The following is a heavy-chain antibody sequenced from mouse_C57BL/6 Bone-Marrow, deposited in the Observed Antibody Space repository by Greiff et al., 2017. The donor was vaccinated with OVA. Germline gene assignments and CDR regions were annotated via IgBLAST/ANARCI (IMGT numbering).Heavy chain of an antibody. CDR1: GYTFTDYY. CDR2: IYPYNGGT. V-gene: IGHV1-19*01. CDR3: ARYTSSMDD. J-gene: IGHJ4*01. Sequence: EVQLQQSGPVLVKPGASVKMSCKASGYTFTDYYMAWVQQSHGKSLEWIGVIYPYNGGTSYNQKFKGKATLTVDTSSSTDYMELNSLTAEDSSGDYCARYTSSMDDWGQGTSVTVSS.